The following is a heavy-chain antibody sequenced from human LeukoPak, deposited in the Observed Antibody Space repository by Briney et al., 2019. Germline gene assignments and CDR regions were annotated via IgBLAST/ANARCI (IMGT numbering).Heavy chain of an antibody. Sequence: SETLSLTCTVSGGSINNYYWSWIRQPPGKGVEWIGYIYHKGNTNYNPSLKSRVTMSVDTSENQFSLKLNSVTAADTAVYYCARHGTLDYWGQGTLVTVSS. CDR3: ARHGTLDY. V-gene: IGHV4-59*08. J-gene: IGHJ4*02. D-gene: IGHD1-26*01. CDR2: IYHKGNT. CDR1: GGSINNYY.